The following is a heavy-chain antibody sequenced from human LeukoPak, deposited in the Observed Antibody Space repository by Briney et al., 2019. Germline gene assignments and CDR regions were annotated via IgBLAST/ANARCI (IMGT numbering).Heavy chain of an antibody. D-gene: IGHD6-6*01. V-gene: IGHV4-34*01. Sequence: PSETLSLTCAVYGGSFSGYYWSWIRQSPGRGLEWVGQINDSGDTDYNPSLKSRVTISIDTSKKQFSLRLRSVTAADTALYYCARESSTWNSFEYWGQGTAVTVSS. CDR2: INDSGDT. J-gene: IGHJ4*02. CDR1: GGSFSGYY. CDR3: ARESSTWNSFEY.